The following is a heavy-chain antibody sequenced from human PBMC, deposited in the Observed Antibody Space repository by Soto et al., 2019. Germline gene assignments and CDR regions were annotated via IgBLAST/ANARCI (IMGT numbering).Heavy chain of an antibody. CDR1: GFTIRSYA. J-gene: IGHJ6*02. D-gene: IGHD3-10*01. CDR2: ISGSGGST. Sequence: PGGSLRLSCAASGFTIRSYAMSWVRQAPGKGLEWVSAISGSGGSTYYADSVKGRFTISRDNSKNTLYLQMNSLRAEDTAVYYCAKPNVLLWFGELSDYYYYGMDVWGQGTTVTVSS. CDR3: AKPNVLLWFGELSDYYYYGMDV. V-gene: IGHV3-23*01.